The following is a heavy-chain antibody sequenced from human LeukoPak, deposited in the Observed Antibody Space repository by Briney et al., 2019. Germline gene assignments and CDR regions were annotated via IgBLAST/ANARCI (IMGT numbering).Heavy chain of an antibody. CDR3: ARAFQRLGELSVPNY. CDR1: GYTFTSYA. V-gene: IGHV7-4-1*02. J-gene: IGHJ4*02. D-gene: IGHD3-16*02. CDR2: INTNTGNP. Sequence: ASVKVSCKASGYTFTSYAMNWVRQAPGQGLEWMGWINTNTGNPTYAQGFTGRFVFSLDTSVSSTYLQISSLKAEDTAVYYCARAFQRLGELSVPNYWGQGTLVTVSS.